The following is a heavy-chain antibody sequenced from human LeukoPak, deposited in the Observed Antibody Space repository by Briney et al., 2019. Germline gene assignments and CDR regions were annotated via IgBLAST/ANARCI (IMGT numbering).Heavy chain of an antibody. CDR1: GYTLTELS. D-gene: IGHD3-16*01. CDR2: FDPEDGET. Sequence: ASVKVSCKVSGYTLTELSMHWVRRAPGKGLEWMGGFDPEDGETIYAQKFQGRVTMTEDTSTDTAYMELSSLRSEDTAVYYCATPPIGYDRQFDGMDVWGQGTTVTVSS. CDR3: ATPPIGYDRQFDGMDV. V-gene: IGHV1-24*01. J-gene: IGHJ6*02.